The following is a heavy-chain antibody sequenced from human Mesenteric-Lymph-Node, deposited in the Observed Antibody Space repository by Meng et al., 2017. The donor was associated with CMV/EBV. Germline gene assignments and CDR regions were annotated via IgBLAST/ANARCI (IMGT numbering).Heavy chain of an antibody. Sequence: SETLSLTCTVSGGSVSSGSYYWSWIRQPPGKGLEWIGEIYHSGSTNYNPSLKSRVTISVDKSRNQFSLKLSSVTAADTAVYYCARVGRRVGYYYYYYGMDVWGQGTTVTVSS. J-gene: IGHJ6*02. V-gene: IGHV4-61*01. CDR1: GGSVSSGSYY. CDR3: ARVGRRVGYYYYYYGMDV. CDR2: IYHSGST. D-gene: IGHD1-26*01.